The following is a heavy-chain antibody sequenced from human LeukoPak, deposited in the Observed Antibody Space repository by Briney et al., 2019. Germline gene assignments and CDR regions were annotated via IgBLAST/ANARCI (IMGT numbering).Heavy chain of an antibody. CDR1: GYSFSSSW. V-gene: IGHV5-51*01. D-gene: IGHD3-10*01. J-gene: IGHJ4*02. CDR2: IYPGDSDT. Sequence: GESLKISCKGSGYSFSSSWIGWVRQMPGNGLEWMGIIYPGDSDTRYSPSFEGQVTISVDKSISTAYLHWSSLKASDTAVYFCARLDGGLMVRGVKSFDYWGQGTLVPVSS. CDR3: ARLDGGLMVRGVKSFDY.